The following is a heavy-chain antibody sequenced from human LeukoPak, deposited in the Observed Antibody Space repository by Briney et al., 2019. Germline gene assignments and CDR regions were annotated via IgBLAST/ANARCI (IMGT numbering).Heavy chain of an antibody. CDR2: IKQDGSEK. CDR1: GFTFSSYA. CDR3: AREGYAFDI. D-gene: IGHD1-1*01. V-gene: IGHV3-7*01. Sequence: PGGSLRLSCAASGFTFSSYAMSWVRQAPGKGLEWVANIKQDGSEKNYVDSVKGRFTISRHNAKNSLYLQMNSLRVEDTAVYYCAREGYAFDIWGQGTMVTVSS. J-gene: IGHJ3*02.